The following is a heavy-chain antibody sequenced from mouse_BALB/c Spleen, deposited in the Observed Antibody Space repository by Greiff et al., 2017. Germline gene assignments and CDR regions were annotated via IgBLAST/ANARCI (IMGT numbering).Heavy chain of an antibody. CDR1: GFTFSDFY. CDR2: SRNKANDYTT. D-gene: IGHD4-1*01. V-gene: IGHV7-1*02. Sequence: EVQGVESGGGLVQPGGSLRLSCATSGFTFSDFYMEWVRQPPGKRLEWIAASRNKANDYTTEYSASVKGRFIVSRDTSQSILYLQMNALRAEDTAIYYCAREALTGYFDYWGQGTTLTVSS. J-gene: IGHJ2*01. CDR3: AREALTGYFDY.